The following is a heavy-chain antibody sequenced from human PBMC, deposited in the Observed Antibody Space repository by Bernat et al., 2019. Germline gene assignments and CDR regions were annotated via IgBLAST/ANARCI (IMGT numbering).Heavy chain of an antibody. CDR3: ARDQGKDSGYFHWFDP. CDR2: INPSGGST. CDR1: GYTFTSYY. J-gene: IGHJ5*02. D-gene: IGHD5-12*01. V-gene: IGHV1-46*01. Sequence: QVQLVQSGAEVKKPGASVKVSCKASGYTFTSYYMHWVRQAPGQGLEWMGIINPSGGSTSYAQKFQGRVTMTRETSKSTVYMELRSLRSEATAVYYCARDQGKDSGYFHWFDPWGQGTLVTVSS.